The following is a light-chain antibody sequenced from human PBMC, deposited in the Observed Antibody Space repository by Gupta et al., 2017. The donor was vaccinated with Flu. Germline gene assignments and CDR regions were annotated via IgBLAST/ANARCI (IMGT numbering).Light chain of an antibody. CDR3: QSYDSSLSGLV. V-gene: IGLV1-40*03. CDR1: NSNIGAGYD. CDR2: GSS. Sequence: VTISCTGSNSNIGAGYDVYWYQQLPGTAPKILIHGSSIRPSGVPDRFSGSRSGASASLAITGLQAEDEADYSCQSYDSSLSGLVFGGGTKLSVL. J-gene: IGLJ2*01.